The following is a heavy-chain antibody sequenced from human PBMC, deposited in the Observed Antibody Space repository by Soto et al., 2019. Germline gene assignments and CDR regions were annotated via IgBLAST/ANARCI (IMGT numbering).Heavy chain of an antibody. CDR2: ISSSSSYI. D-gene: IGHD2-15*01. V-gene: IGHV3-21*01. Sequence: GSLRLSCAAAGFSFSIYSMDWVRHAPGNGLEWVSSISSSSSYIYYADSVKGRFTISRDNAKNSLYLQMNSLRAEDTAVYYCARDDPGYCSGGSCYSFDYWGQRTLVTVSS. CDR3: ARDDPGYCSGGSCYSFDY. J-gene: IGHJ4*02. CDR1: GFSFSIYS.